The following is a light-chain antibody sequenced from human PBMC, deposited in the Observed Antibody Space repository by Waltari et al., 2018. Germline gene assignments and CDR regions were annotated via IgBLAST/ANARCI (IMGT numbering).Light chain of an antibody. CDR2: DGT. J-gene: IGLJ1*01. V-gene: IGLV2-14*03. CDR1: TTSLRVSPY. Sequence: QSALTQPASVPGSPGQSLPISCPPTTTSLRVSPYFPCHNQHPAKAPNPMIYDGTKRASGVSSRFNGSKSGNTASLTISGLQTDDEADYYCSSYRKSSTAGGVFGTGTKVTVL. CDR3: SSYRKSSTAGGV.